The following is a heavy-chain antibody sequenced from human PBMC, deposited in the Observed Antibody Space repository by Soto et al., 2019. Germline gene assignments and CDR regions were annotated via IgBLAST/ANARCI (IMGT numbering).Heavy chain of an antibody. CDR2: IRGSDGST. V-gene: IGHV3-23*01. Sequence: EVQLLESGGGLVQPGGSLRLSCAASGFTFSNFAMSWVRQAPGKGLEWVSGIRGSDGSTYYADSVKGRFTISRDNSKNTLYLQMNSLRAEDTAVYYCAKDKYSSSWYFFDYWGQGTLVTVSS. CDR3: AKDKYSSSWYFFDY. CDR1: GFTFSNFA. J-gene: IGHJ4*02. D-gene: IGHD6-13*01.